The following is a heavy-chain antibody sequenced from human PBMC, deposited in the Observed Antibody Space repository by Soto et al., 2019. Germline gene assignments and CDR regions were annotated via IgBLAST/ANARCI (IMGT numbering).Heavy chain of an antibody. CDR2: ISSSSSYI. CDR1: GFTFSSYS. Sequence: GGSLRLSCAASGFTFSSYSMNWVRQAPGKGLEWVSSISSSSSYIYYADSVKGRFTISRDNAKNSLYLKMNSLRAEDTAVYYCARDHGSGSWYYYYMDVWGQGTTVTVSS. D-gene: IGHD3-10*01. J-gene: IGHJ6*03. V-gene: IGHV3-21*01. CDR3: ARDHGSGSWYYYYMDV.